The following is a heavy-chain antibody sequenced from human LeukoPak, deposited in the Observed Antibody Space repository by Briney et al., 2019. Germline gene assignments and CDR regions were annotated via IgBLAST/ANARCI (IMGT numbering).Heavy chain of an antibody. CDR3: ARPQTRITMVRGVTEYYYYGMDV. CDR1: GYTFTSYY. D-gene: IGHD3-10*01. Sequence: GASVKVSCKASGYTFTSYYMHWVRQAPGQGLKWMGIINPSGGSTSYAQKLQGRVTMTRDTSTSTVYMELSSLRSEDTAVYYCARPQTRITMVRGVTEYYYYGMDVWGQGTTVTVSS. V-gene: IGHV1-46*01. J-gene: IGHJ6*02. CDR2: INPSGGST.